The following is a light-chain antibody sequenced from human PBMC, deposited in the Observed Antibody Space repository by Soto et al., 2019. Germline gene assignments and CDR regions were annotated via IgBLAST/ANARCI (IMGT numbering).Light chain of an antibody. J-gene: IGKJ4*01. Sequence: EIVMTQSPATLSVSPRERATLSGRASQSVSSNLAGYQQKPGQTPRLLIYGKSTMATGIPARFSGSGSGTEFTLTISSLQSEDFAVYYCQQYNNWPLTFGGGTKVEI. V-gene: IGKV3-15*01. CDR1: QSVSSN. CDR2: GKS. CDR3: QQYNNWPLT.